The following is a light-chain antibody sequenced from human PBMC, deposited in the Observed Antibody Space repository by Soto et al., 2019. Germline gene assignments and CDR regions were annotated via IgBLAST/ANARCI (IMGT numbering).Light chain of an antibody. J-gene: IGKJ1*01. CDR1: QSVYSSY. CDR3: HQYGGSPRT. V-gene: IGKV3-20*01. Sequence: EIVLTQSPGTLSLSPGERVTLSCRASQSVYSSYLAWYQQKPGQAPRLLIYGVSIRATGIPDRFSGSGSGTDFTLTISRLEPEDFAVYYCHQYGGSPRTFGQGTKVDIK. CDR2: GVS.